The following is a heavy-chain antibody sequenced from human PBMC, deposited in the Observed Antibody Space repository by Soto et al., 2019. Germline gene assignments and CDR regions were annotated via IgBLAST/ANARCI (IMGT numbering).Heavy chain of an antibody. Sequence: QVQLVESGGGVVQPGRSLRLSCAASGFTFSSYAMHWVRQAPGKGLEWVAVISYDGSNKYYADSVKGRFTISRDNSKNTLDLEMNSLRAEVTAVYYCARGLRSSRWPLDYWGQGTLVTVSS. CDR3: ARGLRSSRWPLDY. J-gene: IGHJ4*02. CDR1: GFTFSSYA. CDR2: ISYDGSNK. V-gene: IGHV3-30-3*01. D-gene: IGHD6-13*01.